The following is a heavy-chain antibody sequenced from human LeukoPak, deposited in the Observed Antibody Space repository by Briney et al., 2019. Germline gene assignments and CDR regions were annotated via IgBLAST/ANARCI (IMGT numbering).Heavy chain of an antibody. D-gene: IGHD4-11*01. CDR1: DDSITMYY. CDR2: VDHTGST. J-gene: IGHJ6*03. V-gene: IGHV4-59*01. Sequence: PSETLSLTCTVSDDSITMYYWTWIRQPPGKGLEWIGYVDHTGSTKFNPSLNGRVSISRDTSNNFFSLRLRSVTAADTAVYFRARGRVSSSTWYSTYSYFFYMDFWGKGTTVTVSS. CDR3: ARGRVSSSTWYSTYSYFFYMDF.